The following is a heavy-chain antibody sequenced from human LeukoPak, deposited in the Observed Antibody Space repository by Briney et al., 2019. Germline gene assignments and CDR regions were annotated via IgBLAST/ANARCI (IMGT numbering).Heavy chain of an antibody. D-gene: IGHD3-22*01. CDR3: ARRVGYYYDSSGYYYFDY. J-gene: IGHJ4*02. V-gene: IGHV5-51*01. CDR2: IYPGDFDT. Sequence: GESLKISCKGSGYSFTSYWIGWVRQMPGKGLEWMGIIYPGDFDTRYSPSFQGQVTISADKSISTAYLQWSSLKASDTAMYYCARRVGYYYDSSGYYYFDYWGQGTLVTVSS. CDR1: GYSFTSYW.